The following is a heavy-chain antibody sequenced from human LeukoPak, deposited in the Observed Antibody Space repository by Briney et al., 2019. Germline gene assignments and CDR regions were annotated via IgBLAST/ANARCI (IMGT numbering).Heavy chain of an antibody. J-gene: IGHJ4*02. D-gene: IGHD3-22*01. CDR1: GGSISSYY. CDR2: IYYSGST. Sequence: PSETLSLTCTVSGGSISSYYWSWIRQPPGKGLEWVGYIYYSGSTNYNPSLKSRVTISVDTSKNQFSLKLSSVTAADTAVYYCARGGITRWAYDSSGYYPEPFDYWGQGTLVTVSS. V-gene: IGHV4-59*01. CDR3: ARGGITRWAYDSSGYYPEPFDY.